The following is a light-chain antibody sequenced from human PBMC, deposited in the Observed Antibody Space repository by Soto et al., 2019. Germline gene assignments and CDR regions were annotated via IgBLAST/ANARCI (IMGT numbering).Light chain of an antibody. CDR2: DVT. Sequence: QSALTQPPSASGSPGQSVTISCSGTSIDVGAYDYVSWYQQHPGKAPKLIIYDVTKRPSGVPDRFSGSKSGNTASLTVAGLQTEDEADYYCSSYAGINNFGIFGGGTKLTVL. CDR3: SSYAGINNFGI. J-gene: IGLJ2*01. V-gene: IGLV2-8*01. CDR1: SIDVGAYDY.